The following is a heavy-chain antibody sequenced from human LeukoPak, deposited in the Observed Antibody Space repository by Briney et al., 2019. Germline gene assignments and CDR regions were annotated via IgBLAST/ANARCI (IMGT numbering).Heavy chain of an antibody. CDR1: GASISSNNYY. V-gene: IGHV4-39*01. CDR2: IYSSGNT. Sequence: SETLSLTCTVSGASISSNNYYWGWVRQPPGKGLEWIGNIYSSGNTYYNASLKSRVTIYIDTSKNQSSLNLSSVTAADTAVYYCAKSGGSGLIDYWGQGTLVTVSS. D-gene: IGHD1-26*01. CDR3: AKSGGSGLIDY. J-gene: IGHJ4*02.